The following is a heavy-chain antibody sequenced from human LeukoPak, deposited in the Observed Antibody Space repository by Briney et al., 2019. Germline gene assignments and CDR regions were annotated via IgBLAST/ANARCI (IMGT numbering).Heavy chain of an antibody. CDR1: GFTFSTYS. CDR3: ARTRDDSGCFDL. Sequence: PGGSLRLSCSASGFTFSTYSMNWVRQAPGKGLEWVSSISIGSTYIFYGDSVKGRFTISSDDAGNSLYLQMNGLRAEDTAVYYCARTRDDSGCFDLWGQGTLVTVSS. J-gene: IGHJ4*02. V-gene: IGHV3-21*01. D-gene: IGHD6-19*01. CDR2: ISIGSTYI.